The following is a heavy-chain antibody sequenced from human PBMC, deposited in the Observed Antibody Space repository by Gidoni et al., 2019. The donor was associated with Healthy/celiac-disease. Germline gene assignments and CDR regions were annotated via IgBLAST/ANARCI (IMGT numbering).Heavy chain of an antibody. CDR2: ISAYNGNT. J-gene: IGHJ4*02. V-gene: IGHV1-18*01. CDR3: ARDFFYDSSAPPFDY. Sequence: GQGLEWMGLISAYNGNTNYAQKLHGRVTMTTDTSTSTAYLELRSLRSDDTAVYYCARDFFYDSSAPPFDYWGQGTLVTVSS. D-gene: IGHD3-22*01.